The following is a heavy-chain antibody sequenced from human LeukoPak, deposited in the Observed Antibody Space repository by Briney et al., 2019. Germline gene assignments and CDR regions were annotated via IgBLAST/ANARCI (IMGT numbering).Heavy chain of an antibody. Sequence: GGSLGLSCAASGFTSSTYWIHWVRQAPGKGLMWVSRINSDGSSTSYADSVKGRFTISRDNAKNTVYLHMNSLKVEDTAVYYCARSYYGDYEDFWGQGTLVAVSS. CDR1: GFTSSTYW. CDR3: ARSYYGDYEDF. D-gene: IGHD4-17*01. J-gene: IGHJ4*02. V-gene: IGHV3-74*01. CDR2: INSDGSST.